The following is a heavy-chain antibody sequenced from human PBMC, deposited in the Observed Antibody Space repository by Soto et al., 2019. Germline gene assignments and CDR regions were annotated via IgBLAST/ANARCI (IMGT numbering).Heavy chain of an antibody. CDR1: DFTFVNCA. J-gene: IGHJ6*04. D-gene: IGHD5-12*01. Sequence: EAQLLESGGGLVQPGGSLRLSCVAPDFTFVNCAVSWVRQAPGKGLEWVSAIRGSGGTTYYGDAVKARFTISRDSSKNTVYLQMNSLRGEDTALYYCARPMGTCNGYDTLPFYYYAMDVWGEGTAVIVSP. V-gene: IGHV3-23*01. CDR3: ARPMGTCNGYDTLPFYYYAMDV. CDR2: IRGSGGTT.